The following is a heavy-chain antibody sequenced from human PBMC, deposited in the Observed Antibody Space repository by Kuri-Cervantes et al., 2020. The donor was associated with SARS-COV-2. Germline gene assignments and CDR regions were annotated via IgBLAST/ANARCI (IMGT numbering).Heavy chain of an antibody. Sequence: ASVKVSCPASGSTFTASSLHWVRQAPGQGLEWMGWINPTRGDTNYAQKFQGTVTVTRDTSIATVFMEVSRLRSDDTAVYYCARSCSGRSCFSDYSGLDVWGQGTTVTVSS. J-gene: IGHJ6*02. CDR2: INPTRGDT. V-gene: IGHV1-2*02. D-gene: IGHD2-15*01. CDR3: ARSCSGRSCFSDYSGLDV. CDR1: GSTFTASS.